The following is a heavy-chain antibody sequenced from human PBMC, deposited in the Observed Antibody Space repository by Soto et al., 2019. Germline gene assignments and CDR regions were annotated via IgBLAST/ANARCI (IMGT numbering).Heavy chain of an antibody. J-gene: IGHJ6*02. V-gene: IGHV4-59*01. CDR2: MYNTGST. D-gene: IGHD2-21*02. Sequence: QVRLQESGPGRVKPSETLSLTCTVCGGSISSYYWSWIRQPPGKGLEWIGYMYNTGSTIYNPSLKSRVPISVAKSKNQFSMSLNFVTAADTAVYYCAKDLWRYCGADYYPLDVCDQGTTVTVSS. CDR1: GGSISSYY. CDR3: AKDLWRYCGADYYPLDV.